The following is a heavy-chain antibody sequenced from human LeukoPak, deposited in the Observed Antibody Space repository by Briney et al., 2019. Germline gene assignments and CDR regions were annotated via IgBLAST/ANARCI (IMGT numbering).Heavy chain of an antibody. CDR3: AREAYYYDSSGYYYFDY. J-gene: IGHJ4*02. CDR1: GFTFDDYE. CDR2: INWNSGGI. Sequence: SLRLSCAASGFTFDDYEMDWVRLAPGKGLEWVSGINWNSGGIDSADSVQGRFTISRDNAKNSLYLQMNSLRAEDTALYYCAREAYYYDSSGYYYFDYWGQGTLVTVSS. V-gene: IGHV3-9*01. D-gene: IGHD3-22*01.